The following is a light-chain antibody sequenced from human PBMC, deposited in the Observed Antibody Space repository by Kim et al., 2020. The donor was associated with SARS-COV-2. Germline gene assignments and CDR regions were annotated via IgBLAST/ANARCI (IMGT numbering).Light chain of an antibody. Sequence: SPGEKATLSCRVSQSVSSSYLAWYQQKPGQAPRLLIYGASNWATGIPDRFSGSGSGTDFTLTISGVEPEDSAVYYCQQYGNSPQTFGQGTKVDIK. CDR3: QQYGNSPQT. CDR1: QSVSSSY. CDR2: GAS. J-gene: IGKJ1*01. V-gene: IGKV3-20*01.